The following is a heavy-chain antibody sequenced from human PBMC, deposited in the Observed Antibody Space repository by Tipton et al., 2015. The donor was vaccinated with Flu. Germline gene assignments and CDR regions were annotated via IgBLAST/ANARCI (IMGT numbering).Heavy chain of an antibody. CDR1: GGSISSYY. J-gene: IGHJ6*02. CDR2: IYYSGST. Sequence: TLSLTCTVSGGSISSYYWSWIRQPPGKGLEWIGYIYYSGSTNYNPSLKSRVTISVDTSKNQFSLKLSSVTAADTAVHYCARELNYGMDVWGQGTTVTASS. CDR3: ARELNYGMDV. V-gene: IGHV4-59*01.